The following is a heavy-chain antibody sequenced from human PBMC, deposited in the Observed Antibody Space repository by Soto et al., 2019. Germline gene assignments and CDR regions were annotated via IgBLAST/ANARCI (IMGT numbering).Heavy chain of an antibody. V-gene: IGHV3-13*01. J-gene: IGHJ4*02. Sequence: GGSLRLSCAASGFPFSSYDMHWVRQAAGKGLEWVSSIGTAGDTYYPGSAKGRFTISRENAKNSLYLQMNSLKAEDTAVYYCARDVGGYFNYWGQGTLVTVSS. CDR3: ARDVGGYFNY. CDR2: IGTAGDT. CDR1: GFPFSSYD. D-gene: IGHD2-15*01.